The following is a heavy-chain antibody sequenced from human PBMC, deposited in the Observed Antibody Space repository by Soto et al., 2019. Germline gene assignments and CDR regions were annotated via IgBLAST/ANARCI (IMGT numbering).Heavy chain of an antibody. J-gene: IGHJ4*02. V-gene: IGHV4-34*01. CDR2: INHSGST. Sequence: QVQLQQWGAGLLKPSETLSLTCAVYGGSFSGYYWSWIRQPPGKGLEWIGEINHSGSTNYNPSLQRRVTISVDTSKNQFSLKLSSVTAADTAVYYCARGSRELLWFGELLYYFDYWGQGTLVTVSS. CDR1: GGSFSGYY. D-gene: IGHD3-10*01. CDR3: ARGSRELLWFGELLYYFDY.